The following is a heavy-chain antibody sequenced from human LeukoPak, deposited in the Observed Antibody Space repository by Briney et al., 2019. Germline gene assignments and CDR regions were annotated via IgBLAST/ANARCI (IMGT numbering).Heavy chain of an antibody. Sequence: PGGSLRLSCAASGFTFSSFAMSWVRQAPGKGLEWVSAISGSGGSTYYADSVKGRFTISRDNSKNTLYLQMNSLRAEDTAVYYCAKDQAVAGTALVPSLGCVDVWGQGTTVTVSS. CDR2: ISGSGGST. CDR3: AKDQAVAGTALVPSLGCVDV. J-gene: IGHJ6*02. CDR1: GFTFSSFA. V-gene: IGHV3-23*01. D-gene: IGHD6-19*01.